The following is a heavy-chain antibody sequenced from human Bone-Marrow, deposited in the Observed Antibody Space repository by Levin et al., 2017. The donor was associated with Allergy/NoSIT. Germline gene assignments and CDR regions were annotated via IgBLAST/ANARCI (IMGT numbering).Heavy chain of an antibody. V-gene: IGHV3-7*04. CDR1: TFTFSNHW. J-gene: IGHJ4*02. CDR2: IKQDGSEI. CDR3: ARGAGWVFDY. D-gene: IGHD3-16*01. Sequence: SCAASTFTFSNHWMHWVRQAPGKGLEWVATIKQDGSEIHYVDSVKGRFTISRDNAKNSLFLQMNSLRVEDTAVYYCARGAGWVFDYWGQGTLVTVSS.